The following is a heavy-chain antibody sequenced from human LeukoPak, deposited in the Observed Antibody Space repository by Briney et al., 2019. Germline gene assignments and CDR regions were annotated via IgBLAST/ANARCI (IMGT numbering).Heavy chain of an antibody. J-gene: IGHJ3*02. CDR3: ASHLRVQLAFDI. V-gene: IGHV1-18*01. CDR2: ISAYNGDT. Sequence: ASVKVSCKASGYIFTAYGISWVRHAPGQGLEWMGWISAYNGDTNYAQKLQGRVTMTTDTSTSTAYMELSRLSSDDTAVYYCASHLRVQLAFDIWGQGTMVTVSS. D-gene: IGHD2-2*01. CDR1: GYIFTAYG.